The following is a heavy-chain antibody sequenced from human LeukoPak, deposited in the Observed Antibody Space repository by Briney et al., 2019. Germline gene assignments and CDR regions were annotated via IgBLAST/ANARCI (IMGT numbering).Heavy chain of an antibody. CDR1: GGSFSGYY. Sequence: SETLSLTCAAYGGSFSGYYWSWIRQPPGKGLEWIGEINHSGSTNYNPSLKSRVTISVDTSKNQFSLKLSSVTAADTAVCYCARGVRQWLPHGVDYWGQGTLVTVSS. V-gene: IGHV4-34*01. D-gene: IGHD6-19*01. CDR2: INHSGST. CDR3: ARGVRQWLPHGVDY. J-gene: IGHJ4*02.